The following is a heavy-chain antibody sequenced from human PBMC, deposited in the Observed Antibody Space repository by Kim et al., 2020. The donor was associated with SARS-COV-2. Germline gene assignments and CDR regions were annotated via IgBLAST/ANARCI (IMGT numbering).Heavy chain of an antibody. CDR1: GYTFTSYA. CDR3: ARGRNYYDSSGYQWGVIDY. D-gene: IGHD3-22*01. CDR2: INAGNGNT. Sequence: ASVKVSCKASGYTFTSYAMHWVRQAPGQRLEWMGWINAGNGNTKYSQKFQGRVTITRDTSASTAYMELSSLRSEDTAVYYCARGRNYYDSSGYQWGVIDYWGQGTLVTVSS. J-gene: IGHJ4*02. V-gene: IGHV1-3*01.